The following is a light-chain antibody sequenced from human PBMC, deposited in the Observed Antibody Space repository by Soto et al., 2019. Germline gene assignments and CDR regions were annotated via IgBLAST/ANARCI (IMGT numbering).Light chain of an antibody. V-gene: IGLV2-11*01. CDR3: CSYAGSYTGV. CDR2: DVN. J-gene: IGLJ3*02. CDR1: SSDVGGYNY. Sequence: QSALTQPRSVSGSPGQSVTISCTGTSSDVGGYNYVSWYQQYPGKAPKLMIYDVNTWPSGVPDRFSGSKSGTTASLTISGLQAEDEADYYCCSYAGSYTGVFGGGTKLTVL.